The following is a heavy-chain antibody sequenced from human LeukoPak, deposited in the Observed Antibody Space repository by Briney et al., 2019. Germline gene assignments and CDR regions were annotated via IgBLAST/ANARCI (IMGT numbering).Heavy chain of an antibody. J-gene: IGHJ3*02. V-gene: IGHV3-74*01. CDR3: ARYGRYRAFDI. CDR2: INSDVSTT. Sequence: PGGSLRLSCAASGFTSSAYWMHWVRQVRGKGLVWVSRINSDVSTTNYADSVKGRFTISRDNAKNTIYLQMNSLRAEDTAVYYCARYGRYRAFDIWGPGTVVTVSS. CDR1: GFTSSAYW. D-gene: IGHD1-26*01.